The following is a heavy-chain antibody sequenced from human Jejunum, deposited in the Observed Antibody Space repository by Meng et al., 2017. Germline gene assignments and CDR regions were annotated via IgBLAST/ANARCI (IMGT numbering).Heavy chain of an antibody. D-gene: IGHD5-18*01. V-gene: IGHV4-4*02. CDR1: DGSIISFYC. J-gene: IGHJ4*02. CDR2: IYHSAST. CDR3: ARGGYYSFDY. Sequence: QVQLLSCGPELVTPSETLSLSCAVSDGSIISFYCWTWVRQSPGKGLEWIGEIYHSASTYYIPPLKSRVTISVDKSKNQFSLKLTSVTAADTAVYYCARGGYYSFDYWGQGTLVTVSS.